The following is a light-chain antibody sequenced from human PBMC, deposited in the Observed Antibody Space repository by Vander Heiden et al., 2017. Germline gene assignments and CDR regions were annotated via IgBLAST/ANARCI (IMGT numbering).Light chain of an antibody. CDR3: AAWDDSLNAAV. CDR1: SSNLGSNT. V-gene: IGLV1-44*01. Sequence: QSVLTQPPSASGTPGQRVTIPCSGSSSNLGSNTVNWYQQLPGTAPKLLIYSNNQRPSGVPDRFSGSKSGTSASLAISGLQSEDEADYYCAAWDDSLNAAVFGGGTQLTVL. J-gene: IGLJ7*01. CDR2: SNN.